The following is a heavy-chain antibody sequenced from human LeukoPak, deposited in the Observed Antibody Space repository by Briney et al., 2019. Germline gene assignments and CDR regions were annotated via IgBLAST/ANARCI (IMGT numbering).Heavy chain of an antibody. Sequence: ASVKVSCKVSGYTFTGYYMHWVRQAPGQGLEWMGWINPNSGGTNYAQKFQGRVTMTRDTSISTAYMELSRLRSDDTAVYYCARDFVVVPAAIPTWFDPWGQGTLVTVSS. CDR3: ARDFVVVPAAIPTWFDP. CDR2: INPNSGGT. D-gene: IGHD2-2*02. CDR1: GYTFTGYY. V-gene: IGHV1-2*02. J-gene: IGHJ5*02.